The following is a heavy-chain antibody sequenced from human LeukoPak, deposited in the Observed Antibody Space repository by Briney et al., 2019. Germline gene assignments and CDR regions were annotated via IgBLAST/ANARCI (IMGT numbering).Heavy chain of an antibody. J-gene: IGHJ4*02. CDR3: ARDQGTSASGGAKGRFDY. Sequence: PGGSLRLSCAASGFTFRSNGMHWVRQAPGKGLEWVAVIWFDGSNEYYADSVKDRFTISRDNSKNTLYLQMSSLRVEDTAVYFCARDQGTSASGGAKGRFDYWGQGTLVTVSS. CDR2: IWFDGSNE. CDR1: GFTFRSNG. V-gene: IGHV3-33*01. D-gene: IGHD2-21*01.